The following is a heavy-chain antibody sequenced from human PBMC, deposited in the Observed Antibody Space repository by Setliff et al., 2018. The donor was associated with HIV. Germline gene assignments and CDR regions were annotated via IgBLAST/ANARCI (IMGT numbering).Heavy chain of an antibody. Sequence: PSETLSLTCTVSGGSINSYYWSWIRQPAGKGLEWIGRIYSSGSTNYNPSLKSRVTMSVDTSKNQISLKLSSVTAADTAVYYCARRMAAGTFDYWGQGTLVTVSS. CDR2: IYSSGST. CDR3: ARRMAAGTFDY. CDR1: GGSINSYY. J-gene: IGHJ4*02. D-gene: IGHD6-13*01. V-gene: IGHV4-4*07.